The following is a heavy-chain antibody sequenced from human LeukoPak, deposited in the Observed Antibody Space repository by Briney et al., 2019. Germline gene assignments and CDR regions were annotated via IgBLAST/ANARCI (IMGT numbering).Heavy chain of an antibody. CDR3: AKSYCSGGSCHLDY. D-gene: IGHD2-15*01. V-gene: IGHV3-23*01. CDR2: ISGSGGST. J-gene: IGHJ4*02. Sequence: PGGSLRLSCAASGFTFSSYAMSWVRQAPGKGLEWVSAISGSGGSTYYADSVKGRFTISRDNSKNTLYLQMNSLRAEDTAVYYCAKSYCSGGSCHLDYWGQGTLVTVSS. CDR1: GFTFSSYA.